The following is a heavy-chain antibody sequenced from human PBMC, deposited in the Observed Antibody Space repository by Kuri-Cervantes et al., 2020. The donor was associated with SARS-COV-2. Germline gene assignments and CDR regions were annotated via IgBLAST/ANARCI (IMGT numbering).Heavy chain of an antibody. J-gene: IGHJ3*02. Sequence: GSLRLSCTVSGGSISSGRYYWSWIRQPPGKGLEWIGYIYYSGSTNYNPSLKSRVTISVDTSKNQFSLKLSSVTAADTAVYYCARVRIFGVPGFAFDIWGQGTMVTVSS. CDR3: ARVRIFGVPGFAFDI. CDR1: GGSISSGRYY. CDR2: IYYSGST. V-gene: IGHV4-61*01. D-gene: IGHD3-3*01.